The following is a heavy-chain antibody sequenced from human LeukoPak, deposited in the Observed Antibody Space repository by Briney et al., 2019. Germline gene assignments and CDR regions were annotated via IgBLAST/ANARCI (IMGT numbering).Heavy chain of an antibody. J-gene: IGHJ4*02. CDR3: ARLLRRGGSSWTPGDY. D-gene: IGHD6-13*01. V-gene: IGHV4-39*01. Sequence: SETLSLTCTVSGGSISSSSYYWGWLRQPPGKGLEWIGSIYYSGSTYYNPSLKSRVTISVDTSKNQFSLKLSSVTAADTAVYYCARLLRRGGSSWTPGDYWGQGTLVTVSS. CDR1: GGSISSSSYY. CDR2: IYYSGST.